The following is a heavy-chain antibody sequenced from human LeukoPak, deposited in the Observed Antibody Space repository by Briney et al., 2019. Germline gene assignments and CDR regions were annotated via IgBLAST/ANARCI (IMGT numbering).Heavy chain of an antibody. Sequence: ASVKVSCKASGGTFSSYAISWVRQAPGQGLEWMGGIIPIFGTANYAQKFQGRVTITADESTSTAYMELSSLRSEDTAVYYCARGPLIAAAGTGYYYYYMDVWGKGTTVTISS. CDR1: GGTFSSYA. D-gene: IGHD6-13*01. J-gene: IGHJ6*03. V-gene: IGHV1-69*01. CDR3: ARGPLIAAAGTGYYYYYMDV. CDR2: IIPIFGTA.